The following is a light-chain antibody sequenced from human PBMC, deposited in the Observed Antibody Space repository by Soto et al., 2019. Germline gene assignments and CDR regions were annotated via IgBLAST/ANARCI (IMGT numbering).Light chain of an antibody. CDR1: QSVSSN. Sequence: EIVMTQSPATLSVSPGERATLSCRASQSVSSNLAWYQQKPGQAPRLLIYGASSRATGIPDRFSGSGSGTDFTLTISRLESEDFAVYYCQMYNNWVGTFGGGTKVDIK. CDR3: QMYNNWVGT. J-gene: IGKJ4*01. CDR2: GAS. V-gene: IGKV3D-15*01.